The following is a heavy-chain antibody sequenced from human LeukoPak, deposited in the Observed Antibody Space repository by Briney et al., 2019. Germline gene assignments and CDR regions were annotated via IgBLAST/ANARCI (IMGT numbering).Heavy chain of an antibody. Sequence: ASVKVSCKASGYTFTGYYMHWVRQAPGQGLEWMGWINPNSGGTNYAQKFQGRVTMTRDTSISTAYMELSRLRSDDTAVYYCARAENFWSGYRNWFDPWGQGTLVTVSS. CDR3: ARAENFWSGYRNWFDP. J-gene: IGHJ5*02. D-gene: IGHD3-3*01. CDR2: INPNSGGT. V-gene: IGHV1-2*02. CDR1: GYTFTGYY.